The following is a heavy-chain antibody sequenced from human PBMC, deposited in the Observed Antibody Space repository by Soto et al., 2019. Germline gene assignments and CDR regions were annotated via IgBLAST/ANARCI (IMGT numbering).Heavy chain of an antibody. Sequence: GESLKISCRGSGYSFTSYWIGWVRQMPGKGLEWMGIIYPGDSDTRYSPSFQGQVTISADKSISTAYLQWSSLKASDTAMYYCAKSYYDFWSGLGHYYYYGMDVWGQGTTVTVS. CDR2: IYPGDSDT. CDR1: GYSFTSYW. J-gene: IGHJ6*02. V-gene: IGHV5-51*01. CDR3: AKSYYDFWSGLGHYYYYGMDV. D-gene: IGHD3-3*01.